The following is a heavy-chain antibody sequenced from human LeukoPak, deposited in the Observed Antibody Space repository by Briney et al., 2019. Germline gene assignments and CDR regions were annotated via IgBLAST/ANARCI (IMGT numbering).Heavy chain of an antibody. Sequence: PSETLSLTCTVSGGSISSSSYYWGWIRQPPGKGLEWIGSIYYSGSTYYNPSLNRRVTISVDTSKNQFSLKLSSVTAADTAVYYCARVKDTDYDGGYFDYWGQGTLVTVSS. CDR3: ARVKDTDYDGGYFDY. J-gene: IGHJ4*02. V-gene: IGHV4-39*07. CDR1: GGSISSSSYY. CDR2: IYYSGST. D-gene: IGHD5-18*01.